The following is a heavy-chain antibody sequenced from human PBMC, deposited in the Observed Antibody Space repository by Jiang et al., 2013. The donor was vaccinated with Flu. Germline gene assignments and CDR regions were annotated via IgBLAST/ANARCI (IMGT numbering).Heavy chain of an antibody. CDR2: INHSGST. Sequence: LLKPSETLSLTCAVYGGSFSGYYWSWIRQPPGKGLEWIGEINHSGSTNYNPSLKSRVTISVDTSKNQFSLKLSSVTAADTAVYYCARGRRIAAAGYYFDYWGQGTLVTVSS. V-gene: IGHV4-34*01. J-gene: IGHJ4*02. CDR3: ARGRRIAAAGYYFDY. D-gene: IGHD6-13*01. CDR1: GGSFSGYY.